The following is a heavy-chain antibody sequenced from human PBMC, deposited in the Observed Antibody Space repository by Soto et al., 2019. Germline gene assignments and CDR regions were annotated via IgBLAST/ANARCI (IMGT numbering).Heavy chain of an antibody. J-gene: IGHJ5*01. CDR2: IFYTGTT. Sequence: QEHLQESGPGLVRSSETLSLNCSVSGASVRSHYWNWIRQPPGKGLEWLGYIFYTGTTTYNPSLKSRVTISVDTSKNVFSLKLTSVTAADTAVYYCARRSRVGWFDSWGQGILVTVSS. CDR1: GASVRSHY. D-gene: IGHD2-2*01. CDR3: ARRSRVGWFDS. V-gene: IGHV4-59*02.